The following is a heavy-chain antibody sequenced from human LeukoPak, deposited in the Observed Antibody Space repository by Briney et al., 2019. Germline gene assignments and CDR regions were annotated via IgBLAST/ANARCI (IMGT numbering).Heavy chain of an antibody. CDR3: AKRGGGDYFDY. Sequence: PGGSLRLSCAASGFIFSDYSMNWVRQAPGKGLEWVSSISIISSYMYYADSVKGRFTISRDNSKNTLNLQMNSLRAEDTAVYYCAKRGGGDYFDYWGQGTLVTVSS. CDR1: GFIFSDYS. CDR2: ISIISSYM. D-gene: IGHD1-26*01. V-gene: IGHV3-21*04. J-gene: IGHJ4*02.